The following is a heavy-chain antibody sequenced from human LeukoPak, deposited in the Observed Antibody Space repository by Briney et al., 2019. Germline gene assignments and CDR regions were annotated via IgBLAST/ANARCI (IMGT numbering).Heavy chain of an antibody. V-gene: IGHV4-59*08. D-gene: IGHD2-15*01. J-gene: IGHJ4*02. CDR2: VSSDGTT. CDR3: ARLDCFVEGCYNH. CDR1: GDSVTSYY. Sequence: SETLSLTCSVSGDSVTSYYWNWIRQPPGKGLEWIGYVSSDGTTNYTPSLRSRLIMSVDTAKNDISLILTSVTASDTAIYYCARLDCFVEGCYNHWGRGTLVTVSS.